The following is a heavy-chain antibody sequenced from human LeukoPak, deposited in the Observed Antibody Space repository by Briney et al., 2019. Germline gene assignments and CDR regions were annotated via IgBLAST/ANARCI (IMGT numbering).Heavy chain of an antibody. D-gene: IGHD6-19*01. Sequence: PGGSLRLSCTASGFTFSSYAMYWVRQAPGKGLEWVSGIFGSGGIAHYADSVKGRFTISSDNSQNTVYLQMNSLRAEDTAVYYCGKTTTGYSSGRNPAWPVDYWGQGTLVTVSS. CDR1: GFTFSSYA. CDR3: GKTTTGYSSGRNPAWPVDY. CDR2: IFGSGGIA. J-gene: IGHJ4*02. V-gene: IGHV3-23*01.